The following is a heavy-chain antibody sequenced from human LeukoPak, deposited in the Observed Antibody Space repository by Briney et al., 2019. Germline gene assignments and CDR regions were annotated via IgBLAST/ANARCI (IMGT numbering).Heavy chain of an antibody. D-gene: IGHD6-19*01. J-gene: IGHJ4*02. CDR2: IRYDGSNK. CDR3: AKGYSSGWYYFDY. Sequence: GGSLRLSCAASGFTFSSYAMHWVRQAPGKGLEWVAFIRYDGSNKYYADSVKGRFTISRDNSKNTLYLQMNSLRAEDTAVYYCAKGYSSGWYYFDYWGQGTLVTVSS. V-gene: IGHV3-30*02. CDR1: GFTFSSYA.